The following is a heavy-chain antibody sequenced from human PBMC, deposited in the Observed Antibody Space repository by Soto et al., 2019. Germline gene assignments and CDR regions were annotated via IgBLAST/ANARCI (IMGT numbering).Heavy chain of an antibody. CDR2: TRDKAKSYPT. J-gene: IGHJ2*01. V-gene: IGHV3-72*01. CDR1: GFTFGEHY. D-gene: IGHD2-21*02. Sequence: GWSLRLSCAASGFTFGEHYMDWVRQAPGKGLEWIGRTRDKAKSYPTQYAASVKGRFTISRDDSKNSLYLQMNSLKTEDTAVYYCARDNAYGDFWYFDLWGRGTLVTVSS. CDR3: ARDNAYGDFWYFDL.